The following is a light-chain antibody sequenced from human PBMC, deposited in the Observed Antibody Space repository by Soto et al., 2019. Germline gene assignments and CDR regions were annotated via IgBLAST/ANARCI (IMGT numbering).Light chain of an antibody. CDR2: GAS. V-gene: IGKV3-15*01. J-gene: IGKJ5*01. Sequence: VLTQTPATLSVSPGERATLSCRASQSVSTNLAWYQQRPGQAPRLLIYGASARATGIPDRFSGSGAGTEFTLTISSLQSEDFAVYYCHQYNNWRTFGQGTRLEIK. CDR1: QSVSTN. CDR3: HQYNNWRT.